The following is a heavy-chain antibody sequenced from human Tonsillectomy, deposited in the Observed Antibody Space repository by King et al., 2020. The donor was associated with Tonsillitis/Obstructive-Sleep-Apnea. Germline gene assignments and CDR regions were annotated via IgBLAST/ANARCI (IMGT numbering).Heavy chain of an antibody. Sequence: QLVQSGAEVKKAGESLKISCQGSGYSFTSYWIGWVRQMPGKGLEWMGLIYPGDSHATYSPSFQGQVTISADKSVTTAYLQWSSLKASDTAIYYCARQGGITGTMCYFDLWGRGTLVTVSS. J-gene: IGHJ2*01. CDR1: GYSFTSYW. CDR2: IYPGDSHA. D-gene: IGHD1-7*01. CDR3: ARQGGITGTMCYFDL. V-gene: IGHV5-51*01.